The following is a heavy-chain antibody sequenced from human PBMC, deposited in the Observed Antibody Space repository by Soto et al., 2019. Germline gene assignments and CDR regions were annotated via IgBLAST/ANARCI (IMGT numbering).Heavy chain of an antibody. CDR1: GGSISSSSYY. Sequence: SETLSLTCTVSGGSISSSSYYWGWIRQPPGKGLEWIGSIYHSGSTYYNPSLKSRVTISVDTSKNQFSLKLSSVTAADTAVYYCARGYYYDSSGYYPLKYNWFDPWGQGTLVTVSS. V-gene: IGHV4-39*07. D-gene: IGHD3-22*01. J-gene: IGHJ5*02. CDR2: IYHSGST. CDR3: ARGYYYDSSGYYPLKYNWFDP.